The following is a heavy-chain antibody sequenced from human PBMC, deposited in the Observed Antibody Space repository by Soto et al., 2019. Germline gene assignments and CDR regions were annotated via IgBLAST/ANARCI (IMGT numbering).Heavy chain of an antibody. Sequence: TSVKVSCKASGYTFSSYGISWVRQAPGQGLEWMGWISAYNGNTNYAQKLQGRVTMTTDTSTSTAYMELRCLRSDDTAVYYCARDVGYSSTGDYWGQGTLVTVSS. V-gene: IGHV1-18*01. D-gene: IGHD2-2*03. CDR3: ARDVGYSSTGDY. J-gene: IGHJ4*02. CDR2: ISAYNGNT. CDR1: GYTFSSYG.